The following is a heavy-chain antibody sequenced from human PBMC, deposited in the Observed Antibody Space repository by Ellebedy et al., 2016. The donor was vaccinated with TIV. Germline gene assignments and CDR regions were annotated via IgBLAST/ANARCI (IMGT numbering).Heavy chain of an antibody. CDR3: AREIIYGGYYFDY. Sequence: GGSLRLXXAASGFTFSSYGMHWVRQAPGKGLEWVAVICSDGTTKYYSDSVKGRFTISRDNSKNTLYLQMNSLRAEDTAVYYCAREIIYGGYYFDYWGQGTLVTVSS. D-gene: IGHD4-23*01. V-gene: IGHV3-33*01. CDR2: ICSDGTTK. CDR1: GFTFSSYG. J-gene: IGHJ4*02.